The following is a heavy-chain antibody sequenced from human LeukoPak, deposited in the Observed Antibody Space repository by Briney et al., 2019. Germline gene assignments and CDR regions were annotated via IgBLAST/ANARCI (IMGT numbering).Heavy chain of an antibody. CDR1: GFTFSTYA. V-gene: IGHV3-23*01. D-gene: IGHD6-6*01. CDR3: AKGGPYSSSPDFDY. Sequence: PGGSLRLSCAASGFTFSTYAMSWVRQAPGKGLEWVSAISGRAGSTYYADSVKGRFTISRDNSKNTLLLQMNSLRAEDTAVYYCAKGGPYSSSPDFDYWGQGSLVTVSS. CDR2: ISGRAGST. J-gene: IGHJ4*02.